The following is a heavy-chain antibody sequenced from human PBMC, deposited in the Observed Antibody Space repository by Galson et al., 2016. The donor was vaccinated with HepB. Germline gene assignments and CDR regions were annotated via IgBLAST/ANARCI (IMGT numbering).Heavy chain of an antibody. D-gene: IGHD6-6*01. CDR2: IWYDGSKK. V-gene: IGHV3-33*01. CDR1: GFTFSNYS. J-gene: IGHJ6*02. Sequence: SLRLSCAASGFTFSNYSMHWVRQAPGKGLEWVALIWYDGSKKYYAESVKGRLTISRDNSKNTLDLQMNSLRAEDTGVYYCARDGIPSPQDIGGRLPPPYYYGMDVWGQGTAVTVSS. CDR3: ARDGIPSPQDIGGRLPPPYYYGMDV.